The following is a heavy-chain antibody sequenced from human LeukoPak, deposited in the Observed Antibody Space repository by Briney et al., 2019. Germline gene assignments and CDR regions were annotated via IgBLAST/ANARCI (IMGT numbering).Heavy chain of an antibody. CDR2: IYPGDSDT. D-gene: IGHD6-13*01. J-gene: IGHJ4*02. CDR3: ARSSSSWYGSWDFDY. Sequence: GESLKISCKGSGYSFTSYWIGWVRQMPGKGLEWMGIIYPGDSDTRYSPSFQGQVTISADKSISTAYLQWSSLKASDTAMYYCARSSSSWYGSWDFDYWGQGTLVIVPS. V-gene: IGHV5-51*01. CDR1: GYSFTSYW.